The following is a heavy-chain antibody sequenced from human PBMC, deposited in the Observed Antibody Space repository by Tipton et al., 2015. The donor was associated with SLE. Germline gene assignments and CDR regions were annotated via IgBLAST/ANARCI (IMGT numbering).Heavy chain of an antibody. V-gene: IGHV3-66*02. D-gene: IGHD6-13*01. CDR3: AREQQLLEAFDI. CDR2: IYSVGTT. J-gene: IGHJ3*02. CDR1: GVTVGNNY. Sequence: SGVTVGNNYMSWVRQAPGKGLEWVSAIYSVGTTYYADSVKGRFTISRDNSKNTLYLQMNSLRAEDTAVYYCAREQQLLEAFDIWGQGTMVTVSS.